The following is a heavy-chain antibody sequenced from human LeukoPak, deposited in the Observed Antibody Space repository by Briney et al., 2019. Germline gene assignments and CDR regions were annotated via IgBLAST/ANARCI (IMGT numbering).Heavy chain of an antibody. D-gene: IGHD1-26*01. J-gene: IGHJ4*02. CDR2: IKPDGSEK. V-gene: IGHV3-7*01. CDR1: GFTFSSYW. CDR3: ARRIVGPSSGGDY. Sequence: GGSLRLSCEASGFTFSSYWMSWVRQAPGKGLEWVANIKPDGSEKYYVDSVKGRFTISRDNAKNSLYLQMNSLRVEDTAVYYCARRIVGPSSGGDYWGQGTPVTVSS.